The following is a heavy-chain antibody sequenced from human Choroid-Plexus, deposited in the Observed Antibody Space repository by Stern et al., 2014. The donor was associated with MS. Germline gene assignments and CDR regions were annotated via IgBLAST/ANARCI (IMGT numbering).Heavy chain of an antibody. CDR2: VSYDGSNK. CDR3: AKDRQYLTYFFDH. V-gene: IGHV3-30*18. D-gene: IGHD2/OR15-2a*01. CDR1: GFTFGSCA. Sequence: VQLVQSGGGVVQPGRPLRLSCVASGFTFGSCAMHWVRQAPGKGPGWGAGVSYDGSNKYYADSVKGRFTISRDNSQNTLYMQMSSLRPEDTAVYYCAKDRQYLTYFFDHWGQGSLVTVSS. J-gene: IGHJ5*02.